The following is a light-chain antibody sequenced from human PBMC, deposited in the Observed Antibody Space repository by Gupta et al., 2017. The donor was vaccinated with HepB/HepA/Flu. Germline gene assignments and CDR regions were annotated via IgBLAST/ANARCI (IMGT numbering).Light chain of an antibody. CDR2: KAS. CDR3: QQYGRYPET. Sequence: GDRVTITCRASQSISSWLAWYQQKPGKAPNLLIYKASSLPSGVPSRFSGSGSGTAFTLTISSLQPDDFATYYCQQYGRYPETFGQGTTVEIK. V-gene: IGKV1-5*03. J-gene: IGKJ1*01. CDR1: QSISSW.